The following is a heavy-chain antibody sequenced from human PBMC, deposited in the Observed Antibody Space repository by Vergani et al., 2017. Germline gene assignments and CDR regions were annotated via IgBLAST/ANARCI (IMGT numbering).Heavy chain of an antibody. J-gene: IGHJ5*02. Sequence: QVQLVQSGAEVKKPGASVKVSCKVSGYPLTELSMHWVRQAPGKGLEWMGGFDPEDGETIYAQTFQGRVTMTEDTSTDTAYMELSSLRSEDTAVYYCATDNPLGSGSSPWFDHWGQGTLVTVSS. V-gene: IGHV1-24*01. D-gene: IGHD3-10*01. CDR1: GYPLTELS. CDR3: ATDNPLGSGSSPWFDH. CDR2: FDPEDGET.